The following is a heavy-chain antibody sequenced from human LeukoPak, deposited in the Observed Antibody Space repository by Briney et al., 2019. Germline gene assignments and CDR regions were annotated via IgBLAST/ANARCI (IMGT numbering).Heavy chain of an antibody. CDR1: GFTFISYA. CDR2: ISSVGGST. Sequence: GGSLRLSGSASGFTFISYAMHWVRQAPGKGLEYGSAISSVGGSTYYAGSVKGRFTISRDNSKNTLYLQMSSLRAEDPAVYSCAKHKGITRTTLYNIPRYYYSGIDVWGQGTTVTVSS. D-gene: IGHD1-14*01. J-gene: IGHJ6*02. V-gene: IGHV3-64D*06. CDR3: AKHKGITRTTLYNIPRYYYSGIDV.